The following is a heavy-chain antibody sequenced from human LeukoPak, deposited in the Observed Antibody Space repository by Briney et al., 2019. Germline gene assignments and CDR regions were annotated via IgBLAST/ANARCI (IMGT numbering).Heavy chain of an antibody. V-gene: IGHV3-53*01. CDR3: ARDSGPVDQLLSFDV. D-gene: IGHD2-2*01. Sequence: PGGSLRLSCAASGFAFSDFTMSWVRQAPGKGLEWVSVIYGGGTTYYADSVKGRFTISRDDSKNTLYLQMNTLRAEGTAVYYCARDSGPVDQLLSFDVWGQGTLVTVSS. CDR1: GFAFSDFT. CDR2: IYGGGTT. J-gene: IGHJ4*02.